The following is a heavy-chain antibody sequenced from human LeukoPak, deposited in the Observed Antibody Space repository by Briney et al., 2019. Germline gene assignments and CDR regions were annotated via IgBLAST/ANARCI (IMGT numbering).Heavy chain of an antibody. CDR1: GGSISSYY. J-gene: IGHJ6*02. V-gene: IGHV4-4*07. Sequence: SETLSLTCTVSGGSISSYYWSWIRQPAGKGLEWIGRIYTSGSTNYNPSLKSRVTMSVDTSKNQLSLKLSSVTAADTAVYYCARGGYSYYYYYGMDVWGQGTTVTVSS. D-gene: IGHD5-18*01. CDR2: IYTSGST. CDR3: ARGGYSYYYYYGMDV.